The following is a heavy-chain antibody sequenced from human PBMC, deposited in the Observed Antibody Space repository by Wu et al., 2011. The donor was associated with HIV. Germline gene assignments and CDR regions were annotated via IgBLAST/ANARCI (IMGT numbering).Heavy chain of an antibody. V-gene: IGHV1-46*01. J-gene: IGHJ4*02. D-gene: IGHD6-13*01. CDR1: GYTFTSYY. CDR2: INPSGGST. Sequence: EVRNPGSSVKVSCKASGYTFTSYYMHWVRQAPGQGLAWMGVINPSGGSTTYAQQFQGRVSMTRDTSTGIVYMELSSLRSEDTALYYCARDRIAAANRYFHYWGQGTLVTVSS. CDR3: ARDRIAAANRYFHY.